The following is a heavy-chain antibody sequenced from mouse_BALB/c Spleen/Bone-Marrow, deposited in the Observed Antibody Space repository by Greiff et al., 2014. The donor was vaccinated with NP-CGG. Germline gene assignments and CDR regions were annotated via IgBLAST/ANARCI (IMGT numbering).Heavy chain of an antibody. Sequence: VQLKQSGGGLVQPGGARKLSCAASGFTFSSFGMPWVRQTPEKGLGWVAYISSGSSTIYYADTVKGRFTISRDNPKNTLFLQVTSLRSEDTAMYYCTRGGNWDDFDYWGQGTTLTVSS. CDR2: ISSGSSTI. CDR3: TRGGNWDDFDY. CDR1: GFTFSSFG. D-gene: IGHD4-1*01. V-gene: IGHV5-17*02. J-gene: IGHJ2*01.